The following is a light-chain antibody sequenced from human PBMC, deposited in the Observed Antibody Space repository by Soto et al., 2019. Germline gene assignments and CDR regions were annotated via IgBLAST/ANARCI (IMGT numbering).Light chain of an antibody. J-gene: IGKJ4*01. CDR3: QQYGSSQT. Sequence: EIVLTQSPGTLSLSPGERATLSCRASQSVSSSYLACYQENPGQAPSLLIYGASSRATGIPARFSGSGSGTDFTLTISRLEPEDFAVYYCQQYGSSQTFGGGTKVEIK. V-gene: IGKV3-20*01. CDR2: GAS. CDR1: QSVSSSY.